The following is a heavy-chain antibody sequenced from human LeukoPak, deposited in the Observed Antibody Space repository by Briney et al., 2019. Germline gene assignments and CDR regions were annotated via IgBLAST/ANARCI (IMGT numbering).Heavy chain of an antibody. CDR2: IYYSGST. J-gene: IGHJ3*02. CDR1: GGSISSGDYY. V-gene: IGHV4-30-4*01. Sequence: SQTLSLTCAVSGGSISSGDYYWSWIRQPPGKGLEWIGYIYYSGSTYYNPSLKSRVTISVDTSKNQFSLKLSSVTAADTAVYYCARVYYGDYVWPIDDAFDIWGQGTMVTVSS. D-gene: IGHD4-17*01. CDR3: ARVYYGDYVWPIDDAFDI.